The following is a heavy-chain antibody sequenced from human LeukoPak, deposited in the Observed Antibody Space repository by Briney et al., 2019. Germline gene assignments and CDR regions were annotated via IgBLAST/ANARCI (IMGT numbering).Heavy chain of an antibody. V-gene: IGHV3-30*09. CDR1: GFTFSSYA. CDR3: AKRVPLTALDS. J-gene: IGHJ5*01. CDR2: ISYDGSNK. D-gene: IGHD3-3*01. Sequence: PGRSLRLSCAASGFTFSSYAMHWVRQAPGKGLEWVAVISYDGSNKYYADSVKGRFDISRDNSKNRLFLQMNSLRVEDSGVYYCAKRVPLTALDSWGQGTLVTVSS.